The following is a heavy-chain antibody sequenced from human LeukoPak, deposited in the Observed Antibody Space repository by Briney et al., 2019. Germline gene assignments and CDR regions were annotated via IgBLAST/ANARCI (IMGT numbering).Heavy chain of an antibody. CDR1: GFTVSSNY. Sequence: GGSLRLSCAASGFTVSSNYMSWVRQARGKGLEWVSLIYSGGSTYYADSVKGRFTISRDNSKNTLYLQMNSLRAEDTAVYYCARDGFHYYDSSGYPLYFDYWGQGTLVTVSS. CDR2: IYSGGST. D-gene: IGHD3-22*01. J-gene: IGHJ4*02. CDR3: ARDGFHYYDSSGYPLYFDY. V-gene: IGHV3-53*05.